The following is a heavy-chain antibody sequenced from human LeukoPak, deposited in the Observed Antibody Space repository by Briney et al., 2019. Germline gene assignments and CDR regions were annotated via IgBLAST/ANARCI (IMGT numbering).Heavy chain of an antibody. Sequence: ASVKVSCKASGYTFTSYGISWVRQAPGQGLEGMGWISAYNGNTNYAQKLQGRVTMTTDTSTSTAYMELRSLRSDDTAVYYCAREGMYSSGWYGRENWFDPWGQGTLVTVSS. J-gene: IGHJ5*02. D-gene: IGHD6-19*01. V-gene: IGHV1-18*01. CDR1: GYTFTSYG. CDR3: AREGMYSSGWYGRENWFDP. CDR2: ISAYNGNT.